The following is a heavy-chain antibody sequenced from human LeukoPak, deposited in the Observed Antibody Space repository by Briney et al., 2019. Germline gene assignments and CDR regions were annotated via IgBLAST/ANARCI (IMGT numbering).Heavy chain of an antibody. CDR2: TNRDGSSR. CDR1: GFTFSGHW. D-gene: IGHD6-13*01. V-gene: IGHV3-74*01. CDR3: ARETPYSSSWTVFDY. J-gene: IGHJ4*02. Sequence: PGGSLRLSCAVSGFTFSGHWMFWVRHAPGKGLEWVSSTNRDGSSRGYTDSVKGRFTISRDNAKNSLYLQMSSLRAEDTAVYYCARETPYSSSWTVFDYWGQGTLVSVSS.